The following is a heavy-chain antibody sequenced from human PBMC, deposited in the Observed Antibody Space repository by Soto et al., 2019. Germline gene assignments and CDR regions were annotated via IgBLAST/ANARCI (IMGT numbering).Heavy chain of an antibody. Sequence: SETLSLTCAVYGGSFSGYYWSCIRQPPWKGLEWIGEINHSGSTNYNPSLKSRVTISVDTSKNQFSLKLSSVTAADTAVYYCARGFSSWGQGTMVTVSS. V-gene: IGHV4-34*01. CDR1: GGSFSGYY. CDR3: ARGFSS. J-gene: IGHJ5*02. CDR2: INHSGST.